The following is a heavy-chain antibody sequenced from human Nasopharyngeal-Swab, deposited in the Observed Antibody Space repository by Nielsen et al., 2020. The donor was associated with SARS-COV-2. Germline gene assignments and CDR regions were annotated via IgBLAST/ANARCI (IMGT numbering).Heavy chain of an antibody. CDR3: ARDRGLAEPSLGDY. D-gene: IGHD3-10*01. Sequence: ASVKVSCKASGYTFTSYDINWVRQATGQGLEWMGWMNPNSGNTGYAQKFQGRVTMTRNNSISTAYMELSSLRSEDTAVYYCARDRGLAEPSLGDYWGQGTLVTVSS. CDR2: MNPNSGNT. CDR1: GYTFTSYD. J-gene: IGHJ4*02. V-gene: IGHV1-8*01.